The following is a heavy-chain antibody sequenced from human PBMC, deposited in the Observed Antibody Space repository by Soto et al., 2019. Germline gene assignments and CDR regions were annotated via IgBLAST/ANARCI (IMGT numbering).Heavy chain of an antibody. CDR2: ISAYNGNT. CDR3: ASERDYYGSGSYYYYYYGMDV. Sequence: ASVKVSCKASGYTFTSYGISWVRQAPGQGLEWMGWISAYNGNTNYAQKLQGRVTMTTDTSTSTAYMELRSLRSDDTAAYYCASERDYYGSGSYYYYYYGMDVWGQGTTVTVSS. J-gene: IGHJ6*02. D-gene: IGHD3-10*01. CDR1: GYTFTSYG. V-gene: IGHV1-18*01.